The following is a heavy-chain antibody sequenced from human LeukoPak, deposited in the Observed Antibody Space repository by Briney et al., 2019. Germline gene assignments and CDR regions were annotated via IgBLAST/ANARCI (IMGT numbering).Heavy chain of an antibody. CDR3: ARGKIAARALDY. D-gene: IGHD6-6*01. J-gene: IGHJ4*02. Sequence: PSETLSLTCTVSGGSISSYYWSWIRQPPGKGLEWIGYIYYSGSTNYNPSLKSRVTISVDTSKNQFSLKLSSVTAADTAVYYCARGKIAARALDYWGQGTLVTVSS. CDR2: IYYSGST. CDR1: GGSISSYY. V-gene: IGHV4-59*08.